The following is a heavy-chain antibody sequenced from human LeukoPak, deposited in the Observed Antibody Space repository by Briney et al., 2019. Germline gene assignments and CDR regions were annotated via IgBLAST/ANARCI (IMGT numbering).Heavy chain of an antibody. D-gene: IGHD1-26*01. V-gene: IGHV1-69*02. CDR2: IIPILGIA. J-gene: IGHJ4*02. Sequence: SVKVSCKASGGTFSSYSVSWVRQAPGQGLEWMGRIIPILGIANYAEKFQGRVTITADKSTSTAYMELSSLRSEDTAVYYCASTSGSNDYWGQGTLVTVSS. CDR3: ASTSGSNDY. CDR1: GGTFSSYS.